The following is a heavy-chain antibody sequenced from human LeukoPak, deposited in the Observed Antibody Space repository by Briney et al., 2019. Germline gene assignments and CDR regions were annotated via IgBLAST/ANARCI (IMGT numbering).Heavy chain of an antibody. J-gene: IGHJ1*01. CDR2: VNLQGST. CDR3: ARARSSGYYYRPEYFQH. D-gene: IGHD3-22*01. Sequence: SGTLSLTCGVSGGSITNTNYWTWVRQPPGKGLEWIGEVNLQGSTNYNPSLMGRVAISVDTSENHISLQLTSVTAADTAVYYCARARSSGYYYRPEYFQHWGQGTLVTVSS. V-gene: IGHV4-4*02. CDR1: GGSITNTNY.